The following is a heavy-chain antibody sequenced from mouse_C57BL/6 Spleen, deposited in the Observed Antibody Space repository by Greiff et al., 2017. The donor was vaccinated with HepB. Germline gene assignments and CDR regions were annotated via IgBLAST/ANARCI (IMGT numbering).Heavy chain of an antibody. D-gene: IGHD2-4*01. CDR2: IDPSDSYT. CDR3: ASGYDYPAY. CDR1: GYTFTSYW. Sequence: VQLQQPGAELVRPGTSVKLSCKASGYTFTSYWMHWVKQRPGQGLEWIGVIDPSDSYTNYNQKFKGKATLTVDTSSSTAYMQLSSLTSEDSAVYYCASGYDYPAYWGQGTLVTVSA. V-gene: IGHV1-59*01. J-gene: IGHJ3*01.